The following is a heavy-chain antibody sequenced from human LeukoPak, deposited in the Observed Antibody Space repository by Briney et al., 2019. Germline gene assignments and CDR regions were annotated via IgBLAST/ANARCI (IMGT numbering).Heavy chain of an antibody. V-gene: IGHV3-11*05. Sequence: GGSLRLSCAASGFTFSDYYMSWIRQAPGKGLEWVSYISSSSSYTNYADSVKGRFTISRDNAKNSLYLQMNSLRAEDTAVYYCAGVLNDSSGDYLLDYWGQGTLVTVSS. J-gene: IGHJ4*02. CDR3: AGVLNDSSGDYLLDY. CDR2: ISSSSSYT. CDR1: GFTFSDYY. D-gene: IGHD3-22*01.